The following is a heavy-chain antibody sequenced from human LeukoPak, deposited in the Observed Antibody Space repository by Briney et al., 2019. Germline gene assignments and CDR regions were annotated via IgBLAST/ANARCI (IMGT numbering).Heavy chain of an antibody. CDR2: IRYDGSNK. CDR1: GFTFSNYG. D-gene: IGHD3-22*01. V-gene: IGHV3-30*02. Sequence: GGSLRLSCAASGFTFSNYGMHWVRQAPGKGLEWVAFIRYDGSNKYYADSVNGRFTISRDNSKNTLYLQMNSLRPEDTAVYYCAQAVVVIRGHYFDSWGLGTLVTVSS. CDR3: AQAVVVIRGHYFDS. J-gene: IGHJ4*02.